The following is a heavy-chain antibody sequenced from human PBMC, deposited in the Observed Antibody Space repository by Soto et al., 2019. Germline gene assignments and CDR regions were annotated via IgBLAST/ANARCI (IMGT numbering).Heavy chain of an antibody. V-gene: IGHV2-5*02. CDR1: GFSLTTSGLS. J-gene: IGHJ6*02. CDR3: AESKGEYYYSMAV. Sequence: HITLKESGPTLVKPTQTLTLTCTFSGFSLTTSGLSVGWIRQPPGKYLEWLALIYWDDDKSYSPSLRIRLTITQDTSKNQVVLTMTDMDPVYKGTYFCAESKGEYYYSMAVWGQGTTVIVYS. CDR2: IYWDDDK. D-gene: IGHD1-26*01.